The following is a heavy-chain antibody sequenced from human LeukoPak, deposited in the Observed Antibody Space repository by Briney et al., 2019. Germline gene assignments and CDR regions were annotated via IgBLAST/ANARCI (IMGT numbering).Heavy chain of an antibody. CDR2: IYYSGST. Sequence: PSETLSLTCTVSGGSISSYYWSWIRQPPGKGLEWIGYIYYSGSTNYNPSLKSRVTISVDTSKNQFSLKLSSVTAADTAVYYCARESCSGGSCVDYWGQGTLVTVSS. D-gene: IGHD2-15*01. CDR3: ARESCSGGSCVDY. V-gene: IGHV4-59*12. CDR1: GGSISSYY. J-gene: IGHJ4*02.